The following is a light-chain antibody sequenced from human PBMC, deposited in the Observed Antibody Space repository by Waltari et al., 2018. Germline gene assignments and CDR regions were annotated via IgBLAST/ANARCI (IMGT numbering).Light chain of an antibody. Sequence: QPARTPPHSVSESHGQSVTIPCTGASSELGGYNYASWYQHHPGKAPKLMIYDVNKRPSGFPDRFSGSKSGNTASLTISGLQGEDEADYYCCSFADSSTYVFGIGTKVTVL. V-gene: IGLV2-11*01. CDR1: SSELGGYNY. CDR3: CSFADSSTYV. CDR2: DVN. J-gene: IGLJ1*01.